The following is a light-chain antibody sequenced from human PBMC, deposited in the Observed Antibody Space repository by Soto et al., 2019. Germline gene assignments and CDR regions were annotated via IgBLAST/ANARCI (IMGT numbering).Light chain of an antibody. CDR3: QQRTNWPLYT. V-gene: IGKV3-11*01. CDR1: QSVSSY. CDR2: DAS. J-gene: IGKJ2*01. Sequence: EIALTQSPATLSLSPGERATLSCRASQSVSSYLAWYQQKPGQAPRLLIYDASNRATGISARFSGSGSGTDFTLTISSLEPEDFAVYYCQQRTNWPLYTFGQGTKLEIK.